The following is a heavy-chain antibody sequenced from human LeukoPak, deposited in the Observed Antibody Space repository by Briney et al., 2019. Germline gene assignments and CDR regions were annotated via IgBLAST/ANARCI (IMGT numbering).Heavy chain of an antibody. CDR2: IIPIFGTA. J-gene: IGHJ4*02. V-gene: IGHV1-69*06. CDR1: GGTFSIYA. D-gene: IGHD4-17*01. Sequence: SVKVSCKASGGTFSIYAISWVRHAPGQGLEWMGGIIPIFGTANYAQKFQGRVTITADKSTSTAYMELSRLRSEDTAVYYCARDRRLGKVGNYGETPYYFDYWGQRALVTVS. CDR3: ARDRRLGKVGNYGETPYYFDY.